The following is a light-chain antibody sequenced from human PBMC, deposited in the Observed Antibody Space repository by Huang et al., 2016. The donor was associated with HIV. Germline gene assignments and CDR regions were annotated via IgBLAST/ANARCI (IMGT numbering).Light chain of an antibody. CDR3: QQYNDWPRT. CDR2: DAS. J-gene: IGKJ1*01. Sequence: EVVLTQSQATLSLSSGEGATLSCRASQSINRHLAWYQQMPGQAPRLLIYDASTRDTDIPARFSGSGSGTQFTLTISGLQSEDSAVYYCQQYNDWPRTFGQGTKVEIK. V-gene: IGKV3D-15*01. CDR1: QSINRH.